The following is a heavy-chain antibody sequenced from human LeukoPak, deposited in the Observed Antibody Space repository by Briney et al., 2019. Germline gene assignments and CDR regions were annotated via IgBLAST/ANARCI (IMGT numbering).Heavy chain of an antibody. Sequence: GGSLRLSCAASGFTFSSYAMSWVRQAPGKGLEWVSVISGSGGSTYYADSVKGRFTISRDNSKNTLYLQMNSLRAEDTAVYYCAKMSSSGYGGYFDYWGQGTLVTVSS. CDR1: GFTFSSYA. J-gene: IGHJ4*02. D-gene: IGHD3-22*01. CDR2: ISGSGGST. V-gene: IGHV3-23*01. CDR3: AKMSSSGYGGYFDY.